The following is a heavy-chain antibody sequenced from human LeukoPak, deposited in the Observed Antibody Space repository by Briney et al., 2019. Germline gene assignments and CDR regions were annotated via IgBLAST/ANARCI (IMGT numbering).Heavy chain of an antibody. V-gene: IGHV1-2*02. CDR2: INPNSGGT. D-gene: IGHD1-26*01. J-gene: IGHJ4*02. Sequence: ASVKVSCKASGYTFTGYYMHWVRQAPGQGLEWMGWINPNSGGTNYAQKFQGRVTMTRDTSISTAYMELSRLRSDDSAVYYCARDRAYSGSYYLSYWGQGTLVTVSS. CDR1: GYTFTGYY. CDR3: ARDRAYSGSYYLSY.